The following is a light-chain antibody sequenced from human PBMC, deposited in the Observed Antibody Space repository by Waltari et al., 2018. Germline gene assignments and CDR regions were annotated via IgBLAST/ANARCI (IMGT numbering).Light chain of an antibody. Sequence: DIQMNQSPSSLSASVGDRVTINCRASQSISRYLHWYQQKPGKAPKLLIYAASSLQSGVPSRFSGSGSGTDFTLTISSLHPEDFATYYCQQSCSTPYTFGQGTKLEIK. V-gene: IGKV1-39*01. CDR1: QSISRY. CDR2: AAS. J-gene: IGKJ2*01. CDR3: QQSCSTPYT.